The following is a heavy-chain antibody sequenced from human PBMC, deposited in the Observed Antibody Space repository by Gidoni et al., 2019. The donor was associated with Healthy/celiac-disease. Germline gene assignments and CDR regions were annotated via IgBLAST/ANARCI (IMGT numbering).Heavy chain of an antibody. CDR1: SSYV. CDR3: AKALLERYGYSCDY. V-gene: IGHV3-30*18. D-gene: IGHD5-18*01. Sequence: SSYVMHWGRQAPGKGLEWVAVISYDGSNKYYADSVKGRFTISRDNSKNTLYLQMNSLRAEDPAVYYCAKALLERYGYSCDYWGQGTLVTVSS. J-gene: IGHJ4*02. CDR2: ISYDGSNK.